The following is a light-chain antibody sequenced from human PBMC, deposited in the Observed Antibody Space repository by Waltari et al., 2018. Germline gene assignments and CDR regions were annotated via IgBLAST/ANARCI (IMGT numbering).Light chain of an antibody. CDR1: QNLDNTY. J-gene: IGKJ1*01. Sequence: ELVLTQSPGTLSLSPGDRATTSCRASQNLDNTYLAWYQQKPGQAPRLLIDGASNRALGIPDRFSGSGSGTDFSLTISRLEPEDFAVYCCQQYATSPWTFGQGTKVELK. CDR2: GAS. V-gene: IGKV3-20*01. CDR3: QQYATSPWT.